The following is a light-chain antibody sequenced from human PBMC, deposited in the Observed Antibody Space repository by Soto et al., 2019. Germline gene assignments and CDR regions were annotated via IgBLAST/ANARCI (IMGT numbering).Light chain of an antibody. CDR2: AAS. CDR1: QSIRND. CDR3: LQDYNYPRT. V-gene: IGKV1-6*01. J-gene: IGKJ1*01. Sequence: AIQMTQSPSSLSASVGNRVTITCRASQSIRNDLRWYPQKPGKAPKLLIYAASSLQSRVPSRFSGSGSGTDFTLTISSLQPEDFATYYCLQDYNYPRTFSQGTKFAIK.